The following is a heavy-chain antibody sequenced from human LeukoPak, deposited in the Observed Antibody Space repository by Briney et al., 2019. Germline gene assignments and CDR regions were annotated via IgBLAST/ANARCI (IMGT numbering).Heavy chain of an antibody. CDR3: ALQYYYYYMDV. V-gene: IGHV4-39*07. Sequence: SETLSLTCTVSGGSISSGSYYWSWIRQPPGKGLEWIGEINHSGSTNYNPSLKSRVTISVDTSKNQFSLQLSSVTAADTAVYYCALQYYYYYMDVWGKGTTVTVSS. CDR2: INHSGST. J-gene: IGHJ6*03. CDR1: GGSISSGSYY. D-gene: IGHD4-11*01.